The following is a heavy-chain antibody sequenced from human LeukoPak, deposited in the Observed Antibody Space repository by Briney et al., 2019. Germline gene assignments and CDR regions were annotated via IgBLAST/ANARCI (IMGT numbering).Heavy chain of an antibody. CDR1: GFTVSSNY. Sequence: GGSLRLSCAASGFTVSSNYMSWVRQAPWKGLEWVSVIYSGGSTYYADSVKGRFTISRDNPKNTLYLQMNSLRAEDTAVYYCARSIAAAGPPGYFDYWGQGTLVTVSS. V-gene: IGHV3-53*01. CDR3: ARSIAAAGPPGYFDY. CDR2: IYSGGST. J-gene: IGHJ4*02. D-gene: IGHD6-13*01.